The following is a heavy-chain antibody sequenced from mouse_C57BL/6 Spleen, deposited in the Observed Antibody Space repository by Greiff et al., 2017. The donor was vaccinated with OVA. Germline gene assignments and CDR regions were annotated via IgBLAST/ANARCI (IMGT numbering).Heavy chain of an antibody. CDR3: ARNFHDYDRDWYFDV. D-gene: IGHD2-4*01. CDR2: IDPSDSYT. Sequence: QVQLKQPGAELVRPGTSVKLSCKASGYTFTSYWMHWVKQRPGQGLEWIGVIDPSDSYTNYNQKFKGKATLTVDTSSSTAYMQLSSLTSEDSAVYYCARNFHDYDRDWYFDVWGTGTTVTVSS. J-gene: IGHJ1*03. CDR1: GYTFTSYW. V-gene: IGHV1-59*01.